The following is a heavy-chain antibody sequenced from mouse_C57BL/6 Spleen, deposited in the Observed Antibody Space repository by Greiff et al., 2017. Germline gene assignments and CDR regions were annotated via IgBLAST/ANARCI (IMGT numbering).Heavy chain of an antibody. Sequence: EVKLMESGPELVKPGASVKISCKASGYSFTGYYMNWVKQSPEKSLEWIGEINPSTGGTTYNQKFKAKATLTVDKSSSTAYMQLKSLTSEDSAVYYCARIRSYYFGSSWYFDVWGTGTTVTVSS. J-gene: IGHJ1*03. D-gene: IGHD1-1*01. CDR1: GYSFTGYY. CDR3: ARIRSYYFGSSWYFDV. V-gene: IGHV1-42*01. CDR2: INPSTGGT.